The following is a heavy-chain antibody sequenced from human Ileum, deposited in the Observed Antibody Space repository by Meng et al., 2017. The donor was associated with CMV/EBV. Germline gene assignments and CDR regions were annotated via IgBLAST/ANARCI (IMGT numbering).Heavy chain of an antibody. CDR2: ISGSGGST. Sequence: GGSLRLSCAASGFTFSDYTMNWVRQAPGKGLEWVSAISGSGGSTYYADSVKGRFTISRDNSKNTLYLQMNSLRAEDTAVYYCAKDQSSSFPSYYYYYGMDVWGQGTTVTVSS. CDR1: GFTFSDYT. D-gene: IGHD6-6*01. V-gene: IGHV3-23*01. CDR3: AKDQSSSFPSYYYYYGMDV. J-gene: IGHJ6*02.